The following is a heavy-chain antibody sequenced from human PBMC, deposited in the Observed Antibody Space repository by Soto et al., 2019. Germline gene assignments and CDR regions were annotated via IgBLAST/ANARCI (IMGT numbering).Heavy chain of an antibody. Sequence: TCRPIRLCWAASGLNCGGFTSSCVLQAQGRGLEWVSYISRRGETIYYADSVKGRFTISRDNAENSLYLQMNSLRDEDTAVYYCASRNLADCSGTSCLYYFDYWGQGTLVTVSS. CDR2: ISRRGETI. CDR1: GLNCGGFT. CDR3: ASRNLADCSGTSCLYYFDY. V-gene: IGHV3-11*04. J-gene: IGHJ4*02. D-gene: IGHD2-2*01.